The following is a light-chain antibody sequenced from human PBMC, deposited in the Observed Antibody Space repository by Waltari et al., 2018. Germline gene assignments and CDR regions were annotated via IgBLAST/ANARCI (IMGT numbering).Light chain of an antibody. V-gene: IGKV1-5*03. CDR3: QQYFNYPWT. J-gene: IGKJ1*01. CDR2: EAS. Sequence: DIQMTQSPSTLSASIGDRVTITCRASQSITNWLALYQQKPGKAPKLLIYEASDFEDGVPSRFSGSRSETEFPLTISSLQPDDFAAYYCQQYFNYPWTFGQGTTV. CDR1: QSITNW.